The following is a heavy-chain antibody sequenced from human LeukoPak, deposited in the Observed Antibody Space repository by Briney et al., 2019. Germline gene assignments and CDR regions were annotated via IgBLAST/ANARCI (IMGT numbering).Heavy chain of an antibody. CDR2: INPSGGST. D-gene: IGHD3-22*01. V-gene: IGHV1-46*01. Sequence: ASVKVSCKASGYTFTSYYTHWVRQAPGQGLEWMGIINPSGGSTSYAQKFQGRVTMTRDTSTSTVYMELSSLRSEDTAVYYCARGRYYYDSSGYYRPNDAFDIWGQGTMVTVSS. J-gene: IGHJ3*02. CDR3: ARGRYYYDSSGYYRPNDAFDI. CDR1: GYTFTSYY.